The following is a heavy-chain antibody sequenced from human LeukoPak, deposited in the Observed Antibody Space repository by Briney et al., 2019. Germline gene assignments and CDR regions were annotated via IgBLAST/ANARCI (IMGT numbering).Heavy chain of an antibody. D-gene: IGHD1-7*01. CDR1: GGSISSYY. J-gene: IGHJ5*02. V-gene: IGHV4-4*07. CDR2: IYVTGST. CDR3: ARDSGTTGEVKFDP. Sequence: PSETLSFTCTVSGGSISSYYWSWIRQPAGKVLEWIGRIYVTGSTTYNPSLESRVTMSLDTSKNHFSLKLRSVTAADTAVYYCARDSGTTGEVKFDPWGQGTLVTVSS.